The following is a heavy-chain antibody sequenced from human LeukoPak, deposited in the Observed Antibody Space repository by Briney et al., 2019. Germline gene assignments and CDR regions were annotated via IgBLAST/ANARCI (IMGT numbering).Heavy chain of an antibody. D-gene: IGHD2-15*01. J-gene: IGHJ6*03. CDR3: AKCEEVVVAVLDRLYMDV. CDR2: ISGSGGST. CDR1: GFTFSSYA. Sequence: GGSLRLSCAASGFTFSSYAMSWVRQAPGKGLEWVSAISGSGGSTYYADSVKGRFTISRDNSKNTLYLQMNSLRAEDTAVYYCAKCEEVVVAVLDRLYMDVWGKGTTVTVSS. V-gene: IGHV3-23*01.